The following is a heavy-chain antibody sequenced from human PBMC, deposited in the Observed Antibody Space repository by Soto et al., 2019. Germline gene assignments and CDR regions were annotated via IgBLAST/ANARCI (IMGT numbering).Heavy chain of an antibody. Sequence: GGSLRLSCAASGFTFSSYWMSWVRQAPGKGLEWVANIKQDGSEKYYVDSVKGRFTNSRDNAKNSLYLQMNSLRAEDTAVYYCARESNEVDPGDAFDIWGQGTMVTVSS. CDR3: ARESNEVDPGDAFDI. D-gene: IGHD2-8*01. CDR1: GFTFSSYW. J-gene: IGHJ3*02. CDR2: IKQDGSEK. V-gene: IGHV3-7*03.